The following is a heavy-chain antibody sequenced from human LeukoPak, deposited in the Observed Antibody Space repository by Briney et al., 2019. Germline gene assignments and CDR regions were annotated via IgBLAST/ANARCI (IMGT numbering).Heavy chain of an antibody. CDR3: ARETYGDYVCAFDI. CDR1: GYTFTSYG. V-gene: IGHV1-18*01. D-gene: IGHD4-17*01. J-gene: IGHJ3*02. CDR2: ISAYNGNT. Sequence: ASVKVSCKASGYTFTSYGISWVRQAPGQGLEWMGWISAYNGNTNYAQKLQGRVTMTTDTSTSTAYMELRSLRSDDTAVYYCARETYGDYVCAFDIWSQGTMVTVSS.